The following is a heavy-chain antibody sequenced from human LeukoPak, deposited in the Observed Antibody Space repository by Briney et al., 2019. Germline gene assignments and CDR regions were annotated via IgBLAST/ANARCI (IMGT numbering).Heavy chain of an antibody. J-gene: IGHJ3*02. V-gene: IGHV4-59*08. CDR3: ARGPYSYDSSGAFDI. CDR1: GVSISIYY. Sequence: SETLSLTCTVSGVSISIYYWSWIRQPPGKGLGWIGYIYYSGSTNYNPSLKSRVTISVDTSKNQFSLKLSSVTAADTAVYFCARGPYSYDSSGAFDIWGQGTMVTVSS. CDR2: IYYSGST. D-gene: IGHD3-22*01.